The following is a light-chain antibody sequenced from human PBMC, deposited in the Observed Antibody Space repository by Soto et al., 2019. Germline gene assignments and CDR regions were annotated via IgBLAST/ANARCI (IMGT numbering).Light chain of an antibody. CDR1: SSDVGGYNY. Sequence: QSALTQPRSVSGSPGQSVTISCTGTSSDVGGYNYVSWYQQHPGKAPKLMIYDVSNRPSGVSNRFSGSKSGNTASLTISGLQADDEADYYCSSYTSDSAPLIFGGGTKVTVL. V-gene: IGLV2-14*01. CDR3: SSYTSDSAPLI. CDR2: DVS. J-gene: IGLJ2*01.